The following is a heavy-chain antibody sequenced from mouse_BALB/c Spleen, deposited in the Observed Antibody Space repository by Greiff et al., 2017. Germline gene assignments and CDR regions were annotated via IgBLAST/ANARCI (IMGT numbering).Heavy chain of an antibody. D-gene: IGHD1-3*01. CDR2: ISYSGST. CDR1: GYSITSDYA. J-gene: IGHJ2*01. CDR3: ARSDNDFDY. V-gene: IGHV3-2*02. Sequence: EVQLQQSGPGLVKPSQSLSLTCTVTGYSITSDYAWNWIRQFPGNKLEWMGYISYSGSTSYNPSLKSRISITRDTSKNQFFLQLNSVTTEDTATYYCARSDNDFDYWGQGTTLTVSS.